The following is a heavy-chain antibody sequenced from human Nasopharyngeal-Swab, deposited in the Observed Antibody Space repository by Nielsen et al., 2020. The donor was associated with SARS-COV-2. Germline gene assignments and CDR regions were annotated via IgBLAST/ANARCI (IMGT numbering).Heavy chain of an antibody. J-gene: IGHJ3*02. Sequence: GESLKISCAAFGFAFSDYYMSWVRQAPGKGLQWVSYISSSGNIIYHADSVKGRFTISRDNAKNSLYLQMNSLTAEDTAVYYCARRDNHDSSGYYSAHAFDIWGQGTMVTVSS. D-gene: IGHD3-22*01. V-gene: IGHV3-11*01. CDR1: GFAFSDYY. CDR3: ARRDNHDSSGYYSAHAFDI. CDR2: ISSSGNII.